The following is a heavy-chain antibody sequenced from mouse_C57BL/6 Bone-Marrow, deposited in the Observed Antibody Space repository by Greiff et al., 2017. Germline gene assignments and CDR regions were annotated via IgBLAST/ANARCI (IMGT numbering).Heavy chain of an antibody. Sequence: QVQLQQPGAELVKPGASVKLSCKASGYTFTSYWMHWVKQRPGQGLEWIGMIHPNSGSTNYNEKFKSKATLTVDKSSSTAYMQLSSLTSEDSAVYYCARPITTVVASDFDYWGQGTTLTVSS. J-gene: IGHJ2*01. CDR1: GYTFTSYW. V-gene: IGHV1-64*01. CDR2: IHPNSGST. D-gene: IGHD1-1*01. CDR3: ARPITTVVASDFDY.